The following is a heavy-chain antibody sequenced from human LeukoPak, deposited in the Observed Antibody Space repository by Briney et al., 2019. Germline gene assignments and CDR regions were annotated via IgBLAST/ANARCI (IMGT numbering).Heavy chain of an antibody. D-gene: IGHD3-10*01. J-gene: IGHJ5*01. CDR3: ARGGGSSWFDS. CDR1: GYTFTRYT. Sequence: ASVKVSCKASGYTFTRYTMHWVRQAPGQRLEWMGWINAGNGNTKYSQKFQGRVTITRDTSASTVYMELSSLRSEDTAVYSCARGGGSSWFDSWGQGTLVTVFS. V-gene: IGHV1-3*01. CDR2: INAGNGNT.